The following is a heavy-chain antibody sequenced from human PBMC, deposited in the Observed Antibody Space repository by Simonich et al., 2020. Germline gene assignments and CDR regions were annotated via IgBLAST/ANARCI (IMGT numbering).Heavy chain of an antibody. Sequence: EVQLVESGGGLVKPGGSLRLSCAASGFTFSSYSMNWVRQAPGKGLVWVYTICISSSYIYYADSVKGRFTISRDNAKNSLYLQMNSLRAEDTAVYYCARGSTENWYFDLWGRGTLVTVSS. V-gene: IGHV3-21*01. CDR3: ARGSTENWYFDL. CDR1: GFTFSSYS. CDR2: ICISSSYI. D-gene: IGHD2-2*01. J-gene: IGHJ2*01.